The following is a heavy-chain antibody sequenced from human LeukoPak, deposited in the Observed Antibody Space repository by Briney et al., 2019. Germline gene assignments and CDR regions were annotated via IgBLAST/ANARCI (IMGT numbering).Heavy chain of an antibody. CDR2: IKQDGSEK. CDR1: GFTFSSYW. V-gene: IGHV3-7*01. CDR3: ARNLASGAFDI. J-gene: IGHJ3*02. Sequence: GGSLRLSCAASGFTFSSYWMSWVRQAPGKGLEWVANIKQDGSEKYYVDSVKGRFTISRDNAKNSLYLQINSLRAEDTAVYYCARNLASGAFDIWGQGTMVTVSS. D-gene: IGHD6-25*01.